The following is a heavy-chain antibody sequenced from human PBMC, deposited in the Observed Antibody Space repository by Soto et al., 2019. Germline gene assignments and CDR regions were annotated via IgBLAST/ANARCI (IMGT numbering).Heavy chain of an antibody. CDR2: INPSGGRT. J-gene: IGHJ4*02. D-gene: IGHD2-8*01. V-gene: IGHV1-46*02. CDR1: GYTFNDYY. CDR3: ASPPFPECLNAVCYPRDY. Sequence: QVQLVQSGAEVKKPGASVKVSCKASGYTFNDYYLHWVWQAPGQGLELMGMINPSGGRTSYEQKFHSRLTMTRDTFTTTVYVEVSSLKSADTAVYYCASPPFPECLNAVCYPRDYWTQGTLVTVSS.